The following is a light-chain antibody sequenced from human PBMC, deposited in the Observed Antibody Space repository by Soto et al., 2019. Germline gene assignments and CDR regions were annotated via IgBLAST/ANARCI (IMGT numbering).Light chain of an antibody. CDR2: GAS. CDR1: QNIRSW. V-gene: IGKV1-5*03. CDR3: QQYQSYHMYT. Sequence: DIQMTQSPSTLSASVGDRVTITCRASQNIRSWLAWYQQRPGEAPKLLISGASSLESGVPSRFSGSGSGTEFALTISSLQPEDSATYYCQQYQSYHMYTFGQGTKVEI. J-gene: IGKJ2*01.